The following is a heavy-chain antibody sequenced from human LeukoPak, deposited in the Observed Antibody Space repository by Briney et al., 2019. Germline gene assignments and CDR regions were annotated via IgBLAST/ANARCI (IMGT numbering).Heavy chain of an antibody. J-gene: IGHJ4*02. CDR1: GYTFTGYY. D-gene: IGHD2-21*02. Sequence: ASVKVSCKASGYTFTGYYMHWVRQAPGQGLEWMGRINPNSGGTNYAQKFQGRVTITRDTSISTAYLELSRLRSDDTAVYYCARLAVTQRDFDYWGQGTLVTVSS. CDR2: INPNSGGT. V-gene: IGHV1-2*06. CDR3: ARLAVTQRDFDY.